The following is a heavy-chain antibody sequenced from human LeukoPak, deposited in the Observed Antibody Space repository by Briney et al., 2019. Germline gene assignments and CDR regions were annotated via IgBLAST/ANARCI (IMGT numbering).Heavy chain of an antibody. V-gene: IGHV1-69*16. CDR2: IIPILGIA. J-gene: IGHJ6*03. CDR1: GGTFSSYT. D-gene: IGHD6-13*01. Sequence: GASVKVSCKASGGTFSSYTISWVRQAPGQGLEWMGRIIPILGIANYAQKFQGRVTITTDESTSTAYMELSSLRSEDTALYYCARDDRGIAALRNSYFYYMDVWGKGTTVTVSS. CDR3: ARDDRGIAALRNSYFYYMDV.